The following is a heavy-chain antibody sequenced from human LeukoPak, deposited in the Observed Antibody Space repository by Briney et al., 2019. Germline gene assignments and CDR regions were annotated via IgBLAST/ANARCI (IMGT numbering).Heavy chain of an antibody. J-gene: IGHJ6*02. D-gene: IGHD6-13*01. V-gene: IGHV4-59*12. CDR2: IYYSGST. CDR1: GGSISSYY. Sequence: SETLSLTCTVSGGSISSYYWSWIRQPPGKGLEWIGYIYYSGSTNYNPSLKSRVTISVDTSKNQFSLKLSSVTAADTAVYYCAREGYSSSWYYYGMDVWGQGTTVTVSS. CDR3: AREGYSSSWYYYGMDV.